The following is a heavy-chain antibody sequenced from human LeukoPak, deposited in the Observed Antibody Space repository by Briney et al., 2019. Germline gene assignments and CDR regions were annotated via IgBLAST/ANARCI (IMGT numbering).Heavy chain of an antibody. V-gene: IGHV3-21*01. CDR2: ISSSSSYI. CDR3: ARDGITIFGVVIIDYYYGMDV. Sequence: PGGSLRLSCAASGFTFSSYGMNWVRQAPGEGLEWVSSISSSSSYIYYADSVKGRFTISRDNAKNSLYLQMNSLRAEDTAVYYCARDGITIFGVVIIDYYYGMDVWGQGTTVTVSS. D-gene: IGHD3-3*01. J-gene: IGHJ6*02. CDR1: GFTFSSYG.